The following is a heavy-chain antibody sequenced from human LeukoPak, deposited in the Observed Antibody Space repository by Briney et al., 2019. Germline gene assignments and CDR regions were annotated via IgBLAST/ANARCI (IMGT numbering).Heavy chain of an antibody. Sequence: GTSVKVSCKASGFTFTSSAMQWVRQARGQRLEWIGWIVVGSGNTNYAQKFQERVTITRDMSTSTAYMELCSLRSEDTAVYYCAAHHGGGYNISDYWGQGTLVTVSS. D-gene: IGHD5-24*01. CDR2: IVVGSGNT. J-gene: IGHJ4*02. V-gene: IGHV1-58*02. CDR3: AAHHGGGYNISDY. CDR1: GFTFTSSA.